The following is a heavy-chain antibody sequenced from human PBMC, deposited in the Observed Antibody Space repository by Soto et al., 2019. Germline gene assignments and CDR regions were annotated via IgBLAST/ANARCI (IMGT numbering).Heavy chain of an antibody. Sequence: EVQLLESGGGLVQPGGSLRLSCAASGFTFSSYAMSWVRQAPGKGLEWVSTISASGGSTYYADSVKGRFTISRDNSKNTLYLQMNSLRAEDTAVYYCAEERGEGYGMDVWGQGTTVTVSS. CDR1: GFTFSSYA. CDR3: AEERGEGYGMDV. V-gene: IGHV3-23*01. CDR2: ISASGGST. J-gene: IGHJ6*02. D-gene: IGHD3-16*01.